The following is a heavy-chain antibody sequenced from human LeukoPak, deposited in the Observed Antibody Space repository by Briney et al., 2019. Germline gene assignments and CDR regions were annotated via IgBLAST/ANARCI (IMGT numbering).Heavy chain of an antibody. Sequence: GSLRLSCAASGFTFSAYGMSWVRQAPGKGLEWIGSIYYSGSTYYNPSLKSRVIMSVDTSKNQFSLRLSSVTAADTAVYYCARSNYGDPVGYYYYMDVWGKGTTVTVSS. J-gene: IGHJ6*03. V-gene: IGHV4-38-2*01. D-gene: IGHD3-16*01. CDR2: IYYSGST. CDR1: GFTFSAYG. CDR3: ARSNYGDPVGYYYYMDV.